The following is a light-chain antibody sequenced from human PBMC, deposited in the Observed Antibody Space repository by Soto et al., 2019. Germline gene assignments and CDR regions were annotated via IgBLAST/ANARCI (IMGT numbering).Light chain of an antibody. Sequence: SYELTQPPSVSVAPGKTASITCEGHNIGSKSVHWYQQKPGQVPVLVIYYDRDRPSGIPERFSGSNSGITATLTITRVEAGDEADYYCQVWDRSSDVVFGGGTQLTVL. CDR1: NIGSKS. CDR2: YDR. V-gene: IGLV3-21*04. CDR3: QVWDRSSDVV. J-gene: IGLJ2*01.